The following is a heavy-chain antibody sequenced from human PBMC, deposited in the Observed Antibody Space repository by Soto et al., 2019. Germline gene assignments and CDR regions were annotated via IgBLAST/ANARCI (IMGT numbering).Heavy chain of an antibody. V-gene: IGHV3-23*01. Sequence: EVQMLESGGGLVQPGGSLRLSCAASGFTFSSSAINWVRHVPGKGLEWVSSISNSGGTTSYADSVKGRFTISRDNSKNTLYLQMNSLRAEDTAVYYCAKGSRGDYYYCMDVWGKGTTVTVSS. CDR2: ISNSGGTT. CDR3: AKGSRGDYYYCMDV. CDR1: GFTFSSSA. J-gene: IGHJ6*03.